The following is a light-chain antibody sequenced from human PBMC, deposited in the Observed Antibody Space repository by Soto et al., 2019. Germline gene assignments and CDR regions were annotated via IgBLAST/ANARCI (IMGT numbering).Light chain of an antibody. J-gene: IGLJ3*02. Sequence: QSALTQPPSASGSPGQSVTISCTGTSSDVGGYNYVSWYQHHPGKAPKLMIFEVSKRPSGVPDRFSGSKSGNTASLTVSGLQPEDEADYYCTSYADGDNWVFGGGTKVTVL. V-gene: IGLV2-8*01. CDR3: TSYADGDNWV. CDR1: SSDVGGYNY. CDR2: EVS.